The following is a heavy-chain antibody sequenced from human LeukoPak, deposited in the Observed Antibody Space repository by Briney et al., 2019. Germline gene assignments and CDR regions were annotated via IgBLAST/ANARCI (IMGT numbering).Heavy chain of an antibody. CDR1: GFTFSSFG. CDR3: ARGLYYYILTF. Sequence: GGSLRLSCAASGFTFSSFGMHWARQAPGKGLEWVAVITYDGSKKYYADSVKGRFTISRDNSKNTLYLQMDSLRTEDTAVYYCARGLYYYILTFWGQGPLVTVSS. J-gene: IGHJ4*02. V-gene: IGHV3-30-3*01. CDR2: ITYDGSKK. D-gene: IGHD3-9*01.